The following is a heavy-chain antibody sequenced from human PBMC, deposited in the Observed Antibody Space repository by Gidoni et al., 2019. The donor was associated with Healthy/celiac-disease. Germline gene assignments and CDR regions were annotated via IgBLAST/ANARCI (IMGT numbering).Heavy chain of an antibody. D-gene: IGHD3-10*01. CDR3: AKDEREWADGEYYFDY. J-gene: IGHJ4*02. V-gene: IGHV3-23*01. CDR2: ISGSGGST. Sequence: EVQLLESGGGLVQPGGSLRLSCAASGFTFSSYAMSWVRQAPGKGLEWVSAISGSGGSTYYADSVKGRFTISRDNSKNTLYLQMNSLRAEDTAVYYCAKDEREWADGEYYFDYWGQGTLVTVSS. CDR1: GFTFSSYA.